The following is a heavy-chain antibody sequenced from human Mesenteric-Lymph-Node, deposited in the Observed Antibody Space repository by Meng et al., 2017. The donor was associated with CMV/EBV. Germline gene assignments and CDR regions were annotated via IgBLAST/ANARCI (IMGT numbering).Heavy chain of an antibody. Sequence: PSGFTFSDYAMHWVRQAPGKGLEWVAITSYDGGNEYYADSVKGRFTISRDNSKNTLYLQMNSLRAEDTAVYYCAKDRDSSSWYTFDYWGQGTLVTVSS. V-gene: IGHV3-30*18. CDR1: GFTFSDYA. CDR2: TSYDGGNE. D-gene: IGHD6-13*01. CDR3: AKDRDSSSWYTFDY. J-gene: IGHJ4*02.